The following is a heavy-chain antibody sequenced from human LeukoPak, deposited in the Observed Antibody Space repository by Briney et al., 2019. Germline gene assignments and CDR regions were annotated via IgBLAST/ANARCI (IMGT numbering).Heavy chain of an antibody. CDR1: EFTFNNYW. D-gene: IGHD1-26*01. Sequence: GGSLRLSCAASEFTFNNYWMHWVRQAPGKGLVWVSRINSDGSHTDYADSVKGRFTISRDNAKNTLYPQMNSLRAEDTAVYYCASHSTFVGGATESIDYWGQGTLVTVSS. V-gene: IGHV3-74*01. CDR3: ASHSTFVGGATESIDY. CDR2: INSDGSHT. J-gene: IGHJ4*02.